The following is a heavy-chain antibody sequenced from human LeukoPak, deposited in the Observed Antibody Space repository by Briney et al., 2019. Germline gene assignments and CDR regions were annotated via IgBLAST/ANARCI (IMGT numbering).Heavy chain of an antibody. CDR1: GGSISRYY. Sequence: SETLSLTCTVSGGSISRYYWSWIRQPPGKGLEYIGNIYFSGSTNYNPSLKSRVTISVDTSKNQFSLKLSSVTAADTAVYYCARVVWSSGWYLWYWGQGTLVTVSS. CDR2: IYFSGST. V-gene: IGHV4-59*01. CDR3: ARVVWSSGWYLWY. D-gene: IGHD6-19*01. J-gene: IGHJ4*02.